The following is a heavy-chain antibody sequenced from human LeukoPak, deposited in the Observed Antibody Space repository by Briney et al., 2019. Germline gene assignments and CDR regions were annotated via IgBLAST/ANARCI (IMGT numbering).Heavy chain of an antibody. CDR1: GCTFSNYS. Sequence: PAGSLRLSCAASGCTFSNYSMTWVRQAPGKGLEWVSGISDSGGSTYYADSVKGRFTISRDNSKNTLYLQMNSLRAEDTAVYYCAKSLSGGGYYFEYWGQGTLVTVSS. J-gene: IGHJ4*02. V-gene: IGHV3-23*01. CDR3: AKSLSGGGYYFEY. CDR2: ISDSGGST. D-gene: IGHD3-16*02.